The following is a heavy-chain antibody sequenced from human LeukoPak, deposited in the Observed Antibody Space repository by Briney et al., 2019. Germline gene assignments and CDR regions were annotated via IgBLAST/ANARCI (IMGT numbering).Heavy chain of an antibody. J-gene: IGHJ6*02. CDR1: GYSFTSYW. D-gene: IGHD3-22*01. V-gene: IGHV5-10-1*01. Sequence: GESLKIACKGSGYSFTSYWISWVRQMPGKGLEWMGSIAPGDSYTNYSPSFQGHVTISVDKSISTAYLQWSSLKASDTAMYYCASSRPLVMAIKDYYYGMDVWGQGTTVTVSS. CDR2: IAPGDSYT. CDR3: ASSRPLVMAIKDYYYGMDV.